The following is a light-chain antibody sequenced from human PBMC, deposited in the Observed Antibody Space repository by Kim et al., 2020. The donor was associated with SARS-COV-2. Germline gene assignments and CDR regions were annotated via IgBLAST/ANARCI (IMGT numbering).Light chain of an antibody. CDR2: LGS. J-gene: IGKJ4*01. Sequence: VMTQSPPSLLVTPGEPASITCRSRQSLLHSTGYNYLDWYLQKPGQSPQLLISLGSNRAAVVPDMFSGSVSGTDFTLIISRVEAEDVGVYCYMQALLTRTFGGGTKVDIK. CDR3: MQALLTRT. CDR1: QSLLHSTGYNY. V-gene: IGKV2-28*01.